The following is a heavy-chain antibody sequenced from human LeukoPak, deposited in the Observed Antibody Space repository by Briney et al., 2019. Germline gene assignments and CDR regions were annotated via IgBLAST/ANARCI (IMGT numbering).Heavy chain of an antibody. CDR1: GFTFNNAW. D-gene: IGHD3-22*01. J-gene: IGHJ4*02. CDR3: ANYYDSDTYHGLIRY. V-gene: IGHV3-15*01. Sequence: GGSLRLSCAASGFTFNNAWMSWVRRAPGKGLEWVGRIKSKTDGGTTDYTAPVKGRFTISRDDSKNTVYLEMNSLKTDDTAVYYCANYYDSDTYHGLIRYWGQGTLVTVSS. CDR2: IKSKTDGGTT.